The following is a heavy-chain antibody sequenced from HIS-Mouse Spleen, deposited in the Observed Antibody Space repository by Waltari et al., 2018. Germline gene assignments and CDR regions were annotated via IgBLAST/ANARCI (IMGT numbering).Heavy chain of an antibody. J-gene: IGHJ5*02. V-gene: IGHV4-34*01. CDR3: ARGSNGAAGTHRNWFDP. CDR2: IKHSGST. Sequence: QVQLQQWGAGLLKPSETLSLTCAVYGGSFSGYYWSGIRQPPGKGLEWRGEIKHSGSTTSNTTLTGRVTISVDTSTNQFSLRLSSVTAADTAVYYCARGSNGAAGTHRNWFDPWGQGTLVTVSS. D-gene: IGHD6-13*01. CDR1: GGSFSGYY.